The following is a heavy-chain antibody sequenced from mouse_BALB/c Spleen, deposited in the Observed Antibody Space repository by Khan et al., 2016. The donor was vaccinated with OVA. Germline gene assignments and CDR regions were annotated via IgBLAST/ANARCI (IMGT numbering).Heavy chain of an antibody. D-gene: IGHD2-4*01. CDR3: ARKDYYDYDPFPY. CDR2: ISYSGNT. Sequence: VQLKESGPGLVKPSQSLSLTCTVTGYSITSEYTWNWIRQFPGNKLEWMGLISYSGNTRYNPSLKSRISITRDTSKNQFFLQLNSVTSEDTATYYCARKDYYDYDPFPYWGQGTLVTVSA. J-gene: IGHJ3*01. V-gene: IGHV3-2*02. CDR1: GYSITSEYT.